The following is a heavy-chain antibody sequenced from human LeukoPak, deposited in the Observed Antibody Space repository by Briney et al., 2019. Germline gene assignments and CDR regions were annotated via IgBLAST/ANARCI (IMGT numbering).Heavy chain of an antibody. CDR1: GFTFSDYY. CDR2: ISSSSSYT. V-gene: IGHV3-11*06. Sequence: GGSLRLSCAASGFTFSDYYMSWIRQAPGKGLEWVSYISSSSSYTNYADSVKGRFTISRDNSKNTLYLRMSSLRVEDTAVYYCARAAYDSSGYLTLWGQGTLVTVSS. CDR3: ARAAYDSSGYLTL. D-gene: IGHD3-22*01. J-gene: IGHJ4*02.